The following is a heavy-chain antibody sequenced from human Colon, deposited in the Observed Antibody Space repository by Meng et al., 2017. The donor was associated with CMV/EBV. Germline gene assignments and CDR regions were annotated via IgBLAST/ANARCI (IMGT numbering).Heavy chain of an antibody. D-gene: IGHD3-3*01. J-gene: IGHJ4*02. CDR2: LSGSGANT. Sequence: GESLKISCATSGFSFSDFAMSWIRQAPGKGLEWVSSLSGSGANTFYAESVKGRFTISRDNSKNTLYLQMHSLRADDTAVYYCTKGRQYSDFRSGQEYWGQGTLVTVSS. CDR3: TKGRQYSDFRSGQEY. V-gene: IGHV3-23*01. CDR1: GFSFSDFA.